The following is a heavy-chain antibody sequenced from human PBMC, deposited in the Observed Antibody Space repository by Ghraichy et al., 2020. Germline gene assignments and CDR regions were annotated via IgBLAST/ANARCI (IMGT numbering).Heavy chain of an antibody. CDR3: ATISSPNDY. CDR1: GFTISPHW. V-gene: IGHV3-7*01. Sequence: GESLNISCEASGFTISPHWMSWVRQAPGKGLEWLANIKQDGTEKYYVDSVKGRFTISRDNAKNSVYLQMNSLRAEDTAVYYCATISSPNDYWGQGTLVTVSS. J-gene: IGHJ4*02. CDR2: IKQDGTEK.